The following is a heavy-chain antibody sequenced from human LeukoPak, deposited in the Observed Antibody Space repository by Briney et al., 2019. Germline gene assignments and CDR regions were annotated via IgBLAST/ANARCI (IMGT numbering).Heavy chain of an antibody. CDR3: ARDRNGYDFDY. J-gene: IGHJ4*02. V-gene: IGHV1-18*01. D-gene: IGHD5-12*01. CDR2: ISAYNGST. CDR1: GYTFTSYG. Sequence: ASVKVSCKASGYTFTSYGISWVRQAPGQGLAWMGWISAYNGSTNYAQKLQGRVTMTTDTSTSTAYMELRSLRSDDTAVYYCARDRNGYDFDYWGQGTLVTVSS.